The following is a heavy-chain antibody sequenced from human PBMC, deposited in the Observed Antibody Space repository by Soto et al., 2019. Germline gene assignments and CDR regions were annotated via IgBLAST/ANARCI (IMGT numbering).Heavy chain of an antibody. V-gene: IGHV1-18*01. CDR2: ISAYNRNT. Sequence: ASVKVSCKASGYTFTSYGLSWVRQAPGQGLEWMGWISAYNRNTNYAQKLQGRVTMTTDTSTSTAYMELRSLRSDDTAVFYCARGSPSYGDYVADYWGQGTLVTVSS. J-gene: IGHJ4*02. D-gene: IGHD4-17*01. CDR3: ARGSPSYGDYVADY. CDR1: GYTFTSYG.